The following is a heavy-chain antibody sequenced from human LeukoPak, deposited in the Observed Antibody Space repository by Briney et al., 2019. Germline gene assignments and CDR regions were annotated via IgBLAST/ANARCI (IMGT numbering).Heavy chain of an antibody. CDR3: ARAPFRSGAYDSSGGDFDY. CDR1: GFAFSNYP. J-gene: IGHJ4*02. CDR2: ISSDGSIK. D-gene: IGHD3-22*01. Sequence: GGSLRLSCAASGFAFSNYPMHWVRQAPGKGLEWVAVISSDGSIKYYADSVKGRFTISRDNSENTLYLQMNSLRTGDTALYYCARAPFRSGAYDSSGGDFDYWGQGTLVTVSS. V-gene: IGHV3-30-3*01.